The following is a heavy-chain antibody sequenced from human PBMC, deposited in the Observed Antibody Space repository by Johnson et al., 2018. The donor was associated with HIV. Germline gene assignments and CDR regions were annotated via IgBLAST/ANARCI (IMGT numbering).Heavy chain of an antibody. V-gene: IGHV3-15*01. Sequence: VHLVESASGLVKPGWSLTLSCASSGFTFSNACMSWVLPAPGQLLHSFCLILRYTYSLTTVYSAPLTVSFTISKDDSKNILYLQMNSLKTEDTAVFYCTTSVLQFLEWSQEAFDIWGQGTEVTVSS. CDR3: TTSVLQFLEWSQEAFDI. D-gene: IGHD3-3*01. CDR1: GFTFSNAC. CDR2: ILRYTYSLTT. J-gene: IGHJ3*02.